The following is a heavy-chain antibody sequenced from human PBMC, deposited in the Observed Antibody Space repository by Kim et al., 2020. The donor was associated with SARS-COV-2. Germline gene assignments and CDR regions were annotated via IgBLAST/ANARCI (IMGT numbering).Heavy chain of an antibody. D-gene: IGHD1-26*01. Sequence: GGSLRLSCAASGFTFSSYGMHWVRQAPGKGLEWVAVIWYDGSNKYYAYSVKGRFTISRDNSKNTLYLQMNSLRAEDTAVYYCAREGLVGATGGMDVWGQGTTVTVSS. CDR3: AREGLVGATGGMDV. CDR2: IWYDGSNK. J-gene: IGHJ6*02. CDR1: GFTFSSYG. V-gene: IGHV3-33*01.